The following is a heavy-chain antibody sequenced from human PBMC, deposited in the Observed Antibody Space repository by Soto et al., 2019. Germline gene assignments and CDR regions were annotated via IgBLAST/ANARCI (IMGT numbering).Heavy chain of an antibody. CDR1: GFTFSSYA. CDR3: ARDYSSSSKTYGMDV. J-gene: IGHJ6*02. V-gene: IGHV3-30-3*01. CDR2: ISYDGSNK. D-gene: IGHD6-13*01. Sequence: GESLKISCAASGFTFSSYAMHWVRQAPGKGLEWVAVISYDGSNKYYADSVKGRFTISRDNSKNTLYLQMNSLRAEDTAVYYCARDYSSSSKTYGMDVWGQGTTVTVSS.